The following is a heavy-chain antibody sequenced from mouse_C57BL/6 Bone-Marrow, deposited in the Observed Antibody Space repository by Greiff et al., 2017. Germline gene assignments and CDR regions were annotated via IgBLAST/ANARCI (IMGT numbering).Heavy chain of an antibody. V-gene: IGHV5-2*01. D-gene: IGHD1-1*01. CDR3: ARHGREDGSSLYWYFDV. CDR2: INSDGGST. CDR1: EYEFPPHD. J-gene: IGHJ1*03. Sequence: EVKVVESGGGLVQPGESLKLSCESNEYEFPPHDMSWVRKTPEKRLELVAAINSDGGSTYYPDTMERRFIISRDNTKKTLYLQMSSLRSEDTALYYCARHGREDGSSLYWYFDVWGTGTTVTVSS.